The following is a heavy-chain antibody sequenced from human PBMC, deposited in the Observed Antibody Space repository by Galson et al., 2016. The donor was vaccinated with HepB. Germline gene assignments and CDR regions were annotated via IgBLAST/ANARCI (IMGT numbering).Heavy chain of an antibody. CDR1: AYSFSRYW. D-gene: IGHD2-8*01. J-gene: IGHJ6*02. CDR3: ARQGFFGHLKNGHLPDYDYYNAMDV. Sequence: QSGAEVKKPGESLKISCKGSAYSFSRYWIGWVRQMPGKGLEWMGIIYPGDSDTRYSPSFQGQVTISADKSISTAYLQWRSLKASETAMYYCARQGFFGHLKNGHLPDYDYYNAMDVGGQVTIVTISS. V-gene: IGHV5-51*01. CDR2: IYPGDSDT.